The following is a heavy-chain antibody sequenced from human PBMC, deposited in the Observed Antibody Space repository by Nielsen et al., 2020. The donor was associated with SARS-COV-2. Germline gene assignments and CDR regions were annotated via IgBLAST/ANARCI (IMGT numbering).Heavy chain of an antibody. J-gene: IGHJ6*02. V-gene: IGHV3-74*01. Sequence: GESLKIPCAASGFTFSSYWMHWVRQAPGKGLVWVSRINSDGSSTSYADSVKGRFTISRDNAKNTLYLQMNSLRAEDTAVYYCARVRTVYSYYYGMDVWGQGTTVTVSS. CDR3: ARVRTVYSYYYGMDV. CDR1: GFTFSSYW. CDR2: INSDGSST. D-gene: IGHD3/OR15-3a*01.